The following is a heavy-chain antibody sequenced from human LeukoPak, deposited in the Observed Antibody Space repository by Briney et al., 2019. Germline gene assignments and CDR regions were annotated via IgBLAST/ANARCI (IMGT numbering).Heavy chain of an antibody. D-gene: IGHD6-13*01. CDR2: IYYSGST. Sequence: SETLSLTCTVSGGSISSHYWGWIRQPPGKGLEWIGYIYYSGSTNYNPSLKSRVTISVDTSKNQLSLKLSSVTAADTAVYYCARGKELTAAGYYYYYGMDVWGQGTTVTVSS. CDR3: ARGKELTAAGYYYYYGMDV. J-gene: IGHJ6*02. CDR1: GGSISSHY. V-gene: IGHV4-59*11.